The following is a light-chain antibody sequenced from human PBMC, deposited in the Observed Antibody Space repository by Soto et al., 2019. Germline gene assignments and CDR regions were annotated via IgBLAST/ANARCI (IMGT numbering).Light chain of an antibody. CDR1: QSVSSTY. CDR3: QQYNNWLSLT. V-gene: IGKV3-15*01. J-gene: IGKJ4*01. Sequence: EIVLTQSPGTLSLSPGERATLSCRARQSVSSTYLIWYQQKPGQAPRLLIYGASTRATGIPARFSGSGSGTEFTLTISSLQSEDFAVYYCQQYNNWLSLTFGGGTKVDIK. CDR2: GAS.